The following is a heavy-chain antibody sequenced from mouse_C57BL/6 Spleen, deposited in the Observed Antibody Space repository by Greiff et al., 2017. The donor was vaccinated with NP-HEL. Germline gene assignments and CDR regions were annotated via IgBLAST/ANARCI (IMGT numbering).Heavy chain of an antibody. Sequence: VQLKESGPELVKPGASVKISCKASGYSFTDYNMNWVKQSNGKSLEWIGVINPNYGTTSYNQKFKGKATLTVDQSSSTAYMQLSSLTSEDSAVYFCARTITTVVAKAMDYWGQGTSVTVSS. D-gene: IGHD1-1*01. CDR3: ARTITTVVAKAMDY. V-gene: IGHV1-39*01. CDR2: INPNYGTT. J-gene: IGHJ4*01. CDR1: GYSFTDYN.